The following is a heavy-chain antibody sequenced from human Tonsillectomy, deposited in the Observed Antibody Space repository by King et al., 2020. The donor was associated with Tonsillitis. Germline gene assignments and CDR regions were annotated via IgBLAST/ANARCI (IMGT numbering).Heavy chain of an antibody. V-gene: IGHV2-5*02. CDR2: LYWDDDK. CDR3: ARRVPAGGGNWFDP. CDR1: GFSLSTGGVG. D-gene: IGHD2-2*01. Sequence: TLKESGPTLVKPPQTLTLNCTFSGFSLSTGGVGVGWIRQPPGKALEWLALLYWDDDKLYSPSLKSRLTITKDTSQNQVVLSMTNVDPADTATYYCARRVPAGGGNWFDPWGQGTPVTVSS. J-gene: IGHJ5*02.